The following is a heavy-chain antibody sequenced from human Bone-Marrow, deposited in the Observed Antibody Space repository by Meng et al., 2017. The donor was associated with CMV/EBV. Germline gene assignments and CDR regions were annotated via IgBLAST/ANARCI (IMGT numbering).Heavy chain of an antibody. CDR2: ISYDGSNK. D-gene: IGHD6-6*01. Sequence: GESLKISCAASGFTFSSYAMHWVRQAPGKGLEWVAVISYDGSNKYYADSVKGRFTISRDNSKNTLYLQMNSLRAEDTAVYYCARVVGYGSSEAAGASPAETPFDYWGQRNLVNLAS. V-gene: IGHV3-30*04. CDR3: ARVVGYGSSEAAGASPAETPFDY. J-gene: IGHJ4*02. CDR1: GFTFSSYA.